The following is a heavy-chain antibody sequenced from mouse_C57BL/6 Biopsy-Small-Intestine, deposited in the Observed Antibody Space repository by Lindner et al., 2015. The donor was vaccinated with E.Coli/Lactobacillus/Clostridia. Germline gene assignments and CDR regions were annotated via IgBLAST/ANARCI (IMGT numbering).Heavy chain of an antibody. CDR1: GYTFTSYW. V-gene: IGHV1-7*01. Sequence: VQLQESGAELAKPGASVKLSCKASGYTFTSYWMHWVKQRPGQGLEWIGYINPSSGYTKYNQKFKVKATLTADKSSSTAYMQLSSLTYEDSAVYYCARHGYYVTLVFAYWGQGTLVTVSA. J-gene: IGHJ3*01. CDR3: ARHGYYVTLVFAY. CDR2: INPSSGYT. D-gene: IGHD2-3*01.